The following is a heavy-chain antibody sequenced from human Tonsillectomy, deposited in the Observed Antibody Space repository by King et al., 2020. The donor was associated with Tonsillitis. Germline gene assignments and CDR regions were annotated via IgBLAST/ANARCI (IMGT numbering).Heavy chain of an antibody. CDR3: VKEGKLELQSGYYFDY. CDR1: GFTFSSSA. CDR2: ISSNGGST. V-gene: IGHV3-64D*06. J-gene: IGHJ4*02. D-gene: IGHD1-7*01. Sequence: VQLVESGGGLVQPGGSLRLSCSASGFTFSSSAMHWVRQAPGKGLEYVSAISSNGGSTYYADSVKGRFTISRDNSKNTLYLQMSSLRAEDTAVYYCVKEGKLELQSGYYFDYWGQGTLVTVSS.